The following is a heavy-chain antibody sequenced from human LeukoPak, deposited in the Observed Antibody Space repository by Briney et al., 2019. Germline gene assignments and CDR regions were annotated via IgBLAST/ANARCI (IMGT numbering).Heavy chain of an antibody. CDR1: GYTFTSYD. V-gene: IGHV1-8*01. Sequence: ASVKVSCKASGYTFTSYDINWVRQATGQGLEWMGWMNPNSGNTGYAQKFQGRVTMTRNTSISTAYMELSSLRSEDTAVYYCARSGAAAGTYAFDIWGQGTMVTVSS. D-gene: IGHD6-13*01. CDR3: ARSGAAAGTYAFDI. CDR2: MNPNSGNT. J-gene: IGHJ3*02.